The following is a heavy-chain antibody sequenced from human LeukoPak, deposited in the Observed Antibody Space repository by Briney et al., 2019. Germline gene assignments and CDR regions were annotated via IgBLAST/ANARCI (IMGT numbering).Heavy chain of an antibody. CDR3: AREPEEILYYYDSSGEFDY. Sequence: SVKVSCKASGGTFSSYAISWVRQAPGQGLEWMGGIIPIFGTANYAQKFQGRVTITADESTSTVYMELSSLRSEDTAVYYCAREPEEILYYYDSSGEFDYWGQGTLVTVSS. D-gene: IGHD3-22*01. J-gene: IGHJ4*02. CDR2: IIPIFGTA. CDR1: GGTFSSYA. V-gene: IGHV1-69*13.